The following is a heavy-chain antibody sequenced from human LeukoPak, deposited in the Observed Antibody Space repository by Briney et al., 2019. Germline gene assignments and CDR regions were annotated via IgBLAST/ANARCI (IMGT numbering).Heavy chain of an antibody. CDR2: IRSKTNSYAT. D-gene: IGHD4-23*01. J-gene: IGHJ4*02. CDR1: GFTLSDSA. V-gene: IGHV3-73*01. CDR3: ARHMDPDFGDKKLFDY. Sequence: GGSLKLSCAASGFTLSDSAMHWVRQTSDKGLEWVGRIRSKTNSYATENAASVKGRFTISRDDSKNTIYLQMNSLKTEDTAVYYCARHMDPDFGDKKLFDYWGLGTQVTVSS.